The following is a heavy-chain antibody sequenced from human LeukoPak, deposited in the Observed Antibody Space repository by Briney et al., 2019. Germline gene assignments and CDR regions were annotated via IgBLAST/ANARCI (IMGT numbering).Heavy chain of an antibody. CDR3: ARSSSSQQLVPRYFDY. D-gene: IGHD6-13*01. CDR1: GGTFSSYA. Sequence: ASVKVSCKASGGTFSSYAISWMRQAPGQGLEWMGRIIPIFGTANYAQKFQGRVTITTDESTSTAYMELSSLRSEDTAVYYCARSSSSQQLVPRYFDYWGQGTLVTVSS. CDR2: IIPIFGTA. J-gene: IGHJ4*02. V-gene: IGHV1-69*05.